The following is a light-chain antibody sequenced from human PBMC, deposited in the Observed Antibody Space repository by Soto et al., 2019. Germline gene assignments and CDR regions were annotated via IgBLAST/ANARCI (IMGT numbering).Light chain of an antibody. CDR3: QQYNNWPPLT. CDR1: QSVGTN. J-gene: IGKJ4*01. Sequence: EVVMTQSPATQSVSPGERATLSCRASQSVGTNLAWYQQKPGQAPRLLIYGASTRATGIPARFSGSGSGTEFTLTISSLQSEDCAVYYCQQYNNWPPLTFGGGTKVEIK. V-gene: IGKV3-15*01. CDR2: GAS.